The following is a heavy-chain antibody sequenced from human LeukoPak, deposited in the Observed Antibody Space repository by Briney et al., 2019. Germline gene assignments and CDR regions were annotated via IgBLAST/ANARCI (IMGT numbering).Heavy chain of an antibody. CDR1: GYSLTGYY. CDR3: ARDLEGIAVAETGNWFDP. Sequence: GASVKVSCKASGYSLTGYYMHWVRQAPGQGLEWMGWINPDSGGTKYAQKFQGRVTMTRDTSISTAYMELSRLTSDDTAVYYCARDLEGIAVAETGNWFDPWGQGTLVTVSS. J-gene: IGHJ5*02. CDR2: INPDSGGT. D-gene: IGHD6-19*01. V-gene: IGHV1-2*02.